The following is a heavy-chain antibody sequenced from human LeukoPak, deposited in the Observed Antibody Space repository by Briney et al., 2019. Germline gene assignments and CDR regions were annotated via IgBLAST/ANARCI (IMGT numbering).Heavy chain of an antibody. V-gene: IGHV3-64D*06. CDR3: VRDGREILSFFDY. CDR1: GFSFSRYA. D-gene: IGHD3-9*01. CDR2: ISRNGGST. J-gene: IGHJ4*02. Sequence: GGSLRLSCSASGFSFSRYAMHWVRQAPGKGLEYVSGISRNGGSTHYAASVKGRFTISRDNSKNTLYLQVSSLRAEDAAVYFCVRDGREILSFFDYWGRGTLVSVSS.